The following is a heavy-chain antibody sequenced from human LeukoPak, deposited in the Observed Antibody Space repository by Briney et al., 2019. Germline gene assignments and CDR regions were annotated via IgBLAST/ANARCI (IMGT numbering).Heavy chain of an antibody. Sequence: GGSLRLSCAASGFTFSSYGMHWVRQAPGKGLEWVAFIRYDGSNKYYADSVKGRFTISRDNSKNTLYLQMNSLRAEDTAVYYCARVSTTVVDYYFDYWGQGTLVTVSS. D-gene: IGHD4-23*01. V-gene: IGHV3-30*02. J-gene: IGHJ4*02. CDR3: ARVSTTVVDYYFDY. CDR2: IRYDGSNK. CDR1: GFTFSSYG.